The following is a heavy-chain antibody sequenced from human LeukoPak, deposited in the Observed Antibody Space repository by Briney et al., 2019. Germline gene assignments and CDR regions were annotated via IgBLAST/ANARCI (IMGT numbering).Heavy chain of an antibody. D-gene: IGHD6-19*01. CDR1: GYTFNRFG. CDR3: ARESGSGQLDY. Sequence: GASVKVSCKASGYTFNRFGISWVRQAPGQGLEWLGWISAYDGNTNYAQNVQGRVTMTTDTSTSTAYMELRSLRYDDTGVYFCARESGSGQLDYWGQGTLVTVSS. CDR2: ISAYDGNT. J-gene: IGHJ4*02. V-gene: IGHV1-18*01.